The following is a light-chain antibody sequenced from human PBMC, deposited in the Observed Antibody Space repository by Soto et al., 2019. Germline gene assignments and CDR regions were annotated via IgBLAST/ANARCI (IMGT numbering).Light chain of an antibody. CDR1: QTISTS. Sequence: PSTLSASVGDRVTITCRATQTISTSLAWYQQIPGRAPKLLIYKASILDTGVPSRFSGSGSGTEFTLTISSLQPDDFATYFCQQYDDYPPTFGGGTRLEIK. CDR2: KAS. CDR3: QQYDDYPPT. J-gene: IGKJ5*01. V-gene: IGKV1-5*03.